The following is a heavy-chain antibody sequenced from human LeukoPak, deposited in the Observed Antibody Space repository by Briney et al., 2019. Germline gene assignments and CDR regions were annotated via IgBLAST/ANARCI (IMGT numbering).Heavy chain of an antibody. V-gene: IGHV3-23*01. D-gene: IGHD6-13*01. CDR2: ISGSRGST. Sequence: QPGGSLRLSCAASGFTFSSYAMSWVRQAPGKGLEWVSAISGSRGSTYYADSVKGRFTISRDNSKNTLYLQMNSLRAEDTAVYYCATGYSSSWYSYYYYYGMDVWGQGTTVPVSS. CDR3: ATGYSSSWYSYYYYYGMDV. J-gene: IGHJ6*02. CDR1: GFTFSSYA.